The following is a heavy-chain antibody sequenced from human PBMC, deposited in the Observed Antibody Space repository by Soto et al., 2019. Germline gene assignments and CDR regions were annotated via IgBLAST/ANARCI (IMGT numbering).Heavy chain of an antibody. J-gene: IGHJ6*02. CDR3: ARDLMVDCSGGSCYSWGYYYGMAV. Sequence: SQTLSLTCAISGDSVSSNSAAWNWIRQSPSRGLEWLGRTYYRSTWYNDYAVSVKSRITINPDTSKNQFSLQLNSVTPEDTAVYYCARDLMVDCSGGSCYSWGYYYGMAVWGQGTTVTVSS. CDR2: TYYRSTWYN. CDR1: GDSVSSNSAA. D-gene: IGHD2-15*01. V-gene: IGHV6-1*01.